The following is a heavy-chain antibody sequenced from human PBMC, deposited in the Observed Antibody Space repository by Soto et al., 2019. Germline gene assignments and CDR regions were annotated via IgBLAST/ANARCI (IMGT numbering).Heavy chain of an antibody. D-gene: IGHD3-22*01. CDR1: GGTFSSYT. J-gene: IGHJ4*02. CDR2: IIPILGIA. CDR3: ARDVDSSGYYPYYFDY. V-gene: IGHV1-69*08. Sequence: QVQLVQSGAEVKKPGSSVKVSCKASGGTFSSYTISWVRQAPGQGLEWMGRIIPILGIANYAPKFQGRATIAADKVSSTAYMELSSLRSEDTAVYYCARDVDSSGYYPYYFDYWGQGTLVTVSS.